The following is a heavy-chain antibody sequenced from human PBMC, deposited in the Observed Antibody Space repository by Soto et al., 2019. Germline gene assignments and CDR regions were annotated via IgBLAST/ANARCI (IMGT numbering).Heavy chain of an antibody. CDR3: ARDFFDSSDYTTNWFDP. J-gene: IGHJ5*02. V-gene: IGHV4-39*01. D-gene: IGHD3-22*01. CDR1: GDSISNSRFY. CDR2: IYHTGNA. Sequence: SETLSLTCSVSGDSISNSRFYWAWIRQPPGEGLEWIGSIYHTGNAYYNPPLKSRVTISVDTSKNQFSLKLTSVTAADAALYYCARDFFDSSDYTTNWFDPWGQGTLVT.